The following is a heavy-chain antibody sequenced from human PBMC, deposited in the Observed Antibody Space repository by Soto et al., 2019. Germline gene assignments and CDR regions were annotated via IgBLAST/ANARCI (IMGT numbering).Heavy chain of an antibody. J-gene: IGHJ6*02. V-gene: IGHV1-69*13. CDR3: ARARFLEWLSLFYYYAMDV. Sequence: ASVKVSCKASGVTFSSYAISWVRQAPGQGLEWMGGIIPIFGTANYAQKFQGRVTITADESMSTAYMELSSLRSEDTAVYYCARARFLEWLSLFYYYAMDVWGQGTTVTVSS. D-gene: IGHD3-3*01. CDR1: GVTFSSYA. CDR2: IIPIFGTA.